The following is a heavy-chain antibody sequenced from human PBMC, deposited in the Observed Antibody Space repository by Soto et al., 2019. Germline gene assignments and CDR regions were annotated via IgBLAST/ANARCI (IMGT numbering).Heavy chain of an antibody. D-gene: IGHD5-18*01. CDR2: IYYSGNT. CDR3: AGHAGIHLWSH. Sequence: SETLSLTCTVSGGSISSSSYYWGWIRQPPGKGLEWIGSIYYSGNTSYNPSLKSRVTISVDTAKNQFSLKLSSVTAADTAIYYFAGHAGIHLWSHWGQGTLVTVSS. CDR1: GGSISSSSYY. V-gene: IGHV4-39*01. J-gene: IGHJ4*02.